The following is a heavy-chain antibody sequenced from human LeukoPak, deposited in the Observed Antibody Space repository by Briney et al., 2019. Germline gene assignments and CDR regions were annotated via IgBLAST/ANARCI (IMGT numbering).Heavy chain of an antibody. D-gene: IGHD6-13*01. V-gene: IGHV4-39*07. CDR3: ARGVAEQQPDFDY. Sequence: SETLSLTCTVSGGSISSSSYYWGWIRQPPGKGLEWIGSIYYSGSTYYNPSLKSRVTISVDTSKNQFSLKLSSVTAADRAVYYCARGVAEQQPDFDYWGQGTLVTVSS. J-gene: IGHJ4*02. CDR1: GGSISSSSYY. CDR2: IYYSGST.